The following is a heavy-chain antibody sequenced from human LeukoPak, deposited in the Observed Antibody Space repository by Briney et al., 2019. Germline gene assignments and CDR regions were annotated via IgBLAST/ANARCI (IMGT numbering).Heavy chain of an antibody. V-gene: IGHV3-30*18. J-gene: IGHJ4*02. CDR1: GFTFNTYG. CDR2: ISSDGSNK. CDR3: AKAAYCTSTSCHFSGYAQRPLDS. D-gene: IGHD2-2*01. Sequence: PGGSLRLSCVASGFTFNTYGMAWVRQAPGKGLEWVAGISSDGSNKDYADSVKGRFTISRDNSKNTLYLQMNSLRSEDTAVYYCAKAAYCTSTSCHFSGYAQRPLDSWGQGTLVTVSS.